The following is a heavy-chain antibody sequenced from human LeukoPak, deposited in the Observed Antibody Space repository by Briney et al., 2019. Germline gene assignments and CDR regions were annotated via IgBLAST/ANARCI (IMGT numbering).Heavy chain of an antibody. D-gene: IGHD6-6*01. V-gene: IGHV3-7*01. CDR1: GFTFSNYW. Sequence: GGSLRLSCAASGFTFSNYWMTRVRQAPGTGLEWVANIKEDGSEKYYVDSVKGRFTISRDNAKNSLYLQMNSLRAEDTAVYYCARDFSSSIAARIALDYWGQGTLVTVSS. J-gene: IGHJ4*02. CDR2: IKEDGSEK. CDR3: ARDFSSSIAARIALDY.